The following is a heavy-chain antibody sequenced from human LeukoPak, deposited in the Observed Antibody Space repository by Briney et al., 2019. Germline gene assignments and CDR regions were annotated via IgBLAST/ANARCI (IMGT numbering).Heavy chain of an antibody. V-gene: IGHV3-48*01. Sequence: GGSLRLSCAASGFTFSSYSMNWVRQAPGKGLEWVSYISSSSSTIYYADSVKGRFTISRDNAKNSLYLQVNSLRAEDTAVYYCARSYGGNFDYWGQGTLVTVSS. CDR2: ISSSSSTI. J-gene: IGHJ4*02. D-gene: IGHD4-23*01. CDR3: ARSYGGNFDY. CDR1: GFTFSSYS.